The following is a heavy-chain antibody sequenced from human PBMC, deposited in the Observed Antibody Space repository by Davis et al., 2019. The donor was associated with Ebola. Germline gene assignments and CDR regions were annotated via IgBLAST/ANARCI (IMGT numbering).Heavy chain of an antibody. D-gene: IGHD6-6*01. CDR3: ARHIAARPYWYFDL. V-gene: IGHV4-31*03. CDR2: IYYSGST. J-gene: IGHJ2*01. Sequence: PSETLSLTCTVSGGSISSGGYYWSWIRQHPGKGLEWIGYIYYSGSTYYNPSLKSRVTISVDTSKNQFSLKLSSVTAADTAVYYCARHIAARPYWYFDLWGRGTLVTVSS. CDR1: GGSISSGGYY.